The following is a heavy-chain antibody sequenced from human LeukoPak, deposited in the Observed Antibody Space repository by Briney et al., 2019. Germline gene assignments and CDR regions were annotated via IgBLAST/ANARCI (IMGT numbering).Heavy chain of an antibody. CDR1: GFTVSSIY. CDR2: IYSGGTT. V-gene: IGHV3-53*01. CDR3: ARDRGSGRRLDY. J-gene: IGHJ4*02. D-gene: IGHD1-26*01. Sequence: PGGSLRLSCAASGFTVSSIYMNWVRQAPGKGLEWVSVIYSGGTTYYADSVKGRFTISRDNSKNTLCLQMNSLRAEDTAVYYCARDRGSGRRLDYWGQGTLVTVSS.